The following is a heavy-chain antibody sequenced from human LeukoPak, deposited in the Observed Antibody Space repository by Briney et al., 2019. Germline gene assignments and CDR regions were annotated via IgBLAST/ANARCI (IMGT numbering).Heavy chain of an antibody. D-gene: IGHD3-10*01. V-gene: IGHV1-8*01. CDR2: INSNSGNT. CDR3: ARESPCRFVFVGDPGDYFFGMGV. J-gene: IGHJ6*04. CDR1: GYTFTRYD. Sequence: ASVKVSCKASGYTFTRYDIHWVRPATGQGLEWMGWINSNSGNTAYTQKFQGRVTMTRNTSTSTAYMELSSLRSEDTAVYYCARESPCRFVFVGDPGDYFFGMGVWGKRTTVTV.